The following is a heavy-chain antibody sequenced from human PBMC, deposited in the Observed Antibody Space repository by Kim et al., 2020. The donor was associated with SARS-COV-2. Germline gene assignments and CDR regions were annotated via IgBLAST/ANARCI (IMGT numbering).Heavy chain of an antibody. Sequence: SETLSLTCAVSGGSISSSNWWSWVRQPPGKGLEWIGEIYHSGSTNYNPSLKSRVTISVDKSKNQFSLKLSSVTAADTAVYYCARGPDYYGSGSYTSEAPKDYWGQGTLVTVSS. CDR1: GGSISSSNW. D-gene: IGHD3-10*01. CDR3: ARGPDYYGSGSYTSEAPKDY. CDR2: IYHSGST. J-gene: IGHJ4*02. V-gene: IGHV4-4*02.